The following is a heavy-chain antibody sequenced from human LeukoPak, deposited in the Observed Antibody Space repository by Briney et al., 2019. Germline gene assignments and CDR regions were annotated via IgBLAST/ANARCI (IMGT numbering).Heavy chain of an antibody. J-gene: IGHJ5*02. V-gene: IGHV3-9*01. Sequence: GGSLRLSCAASGFTFDDYAMHWVRQAPGKGLEWVSGISWNSGSIGYADSVKGRFTISRDNAKNSLYLQMNSLRAEDTALYYCARDYGDYWWFDPWGQGTLVTVSS. CDR1: GFTFDDYA. CDR3: ARDYGDYWWFDP. CDR2: ISWNSGSI. D-gene: IGHD4-17*01.